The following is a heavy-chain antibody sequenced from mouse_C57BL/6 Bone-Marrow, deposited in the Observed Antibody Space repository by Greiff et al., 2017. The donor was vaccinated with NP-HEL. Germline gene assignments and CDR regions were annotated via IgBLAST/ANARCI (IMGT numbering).Heavy chain of an antibody. J-gene: IGHJ2*01. V-gene: IGHV5-17*01. CDR2: ISSGSSTI. CDR3: ARKDNWDYYFDY. Sequence: EVKLMESGGGLVKPGGSLKLSCAASGFTFSDYGMHWVRQAPEKGLEWVAYISSGSSTIYYADTVKGRFTISRDNAKNTLFLQMTSLRSEDTAMYYCARKDNWDYYFDYWGQGTTLTVSS. CDR1: GFTFSDYG. D-gene: IGHD4-1*01.